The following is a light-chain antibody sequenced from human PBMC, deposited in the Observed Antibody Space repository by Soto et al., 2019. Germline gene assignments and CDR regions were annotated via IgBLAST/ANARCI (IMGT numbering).Light chain of an antibody. CDR1: SSDVGSYNL. CDR2: EGS. CDR3: CSYAGNSDV. Sequence: QSVLTQPASVSGSPGQSITISCTGTSSDVGSYNLVSWYQQHPGKAPKLMIYEGSKWPSGVSSRFSGSKSGNTASLTISGLQADDEADYYCCSYAGNSDVFGTGTKLTVL. J-gene: IGLJ1*01. V-gene: IGLV2-23*01.